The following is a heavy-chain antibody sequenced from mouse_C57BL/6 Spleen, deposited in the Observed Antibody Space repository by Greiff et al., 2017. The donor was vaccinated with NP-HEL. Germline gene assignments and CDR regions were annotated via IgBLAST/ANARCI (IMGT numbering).Heavy chain of an antibody. Sequence: VKLQESGAELVRPGASVTLSCKASGYTFTDYEMHWVKQTPVHGLEWIGAIDPETGGTAYNQKFKGKAILTADKSSSTAYMELRSLTSEDSAVDYCTTYYYGSSRFAYWGQGTLVTVSA. D-gene: IGHD1-1*01. CDR1: GYTFTDYE. V-gene: IGHV1-15*01. J-gene: IGHJ3*01. CDR3: TTYYYGSSRFAY. CDR2: IDPETGGT.